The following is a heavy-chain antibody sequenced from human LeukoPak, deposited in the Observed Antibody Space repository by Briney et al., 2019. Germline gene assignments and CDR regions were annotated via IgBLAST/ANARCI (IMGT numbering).Heavy chain of an antibody. CDR3: AKAGHCSSTNCYAEFRFDY. D-gene: IGHD2-2*01. Sequence: GGSLRLSCAASGFTFSSYAMHWVRQAPGKGLEWVAVISYDGSNKYYADSVKGRFTISRDKSKNTLYLQMNSLRAEDTAVYYCAKAGHCSSTNCYAEFRFDYWGQGTLVTVSS. V-gene: IGHV3-30*04. J-gene: IGHJ4*02. CDR2: ISYDGSNK. CDR1: GFTFSSYA.